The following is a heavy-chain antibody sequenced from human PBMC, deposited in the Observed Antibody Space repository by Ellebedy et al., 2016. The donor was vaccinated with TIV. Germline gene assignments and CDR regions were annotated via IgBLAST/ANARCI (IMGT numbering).Heavy chain of an antibody. Sequence: ASVKVSCKASGGTLSSFAISWVRQAPGQGLEWMGRIIPILGIPNYTQNFQGRVTIIADISTSTAYMELSSLRSEDTAMYFCATDTAGSTSGPPFDVWGQGTVVTVSS. J-gene: IGHJ3*01. V-gene: IGHV1-69*04. CDR2: IIPILGIP. D-gene: IGHD1-1*01. CDR3: ATDTAGSTSGPPFDV. CDR1: GGTLSSFA.